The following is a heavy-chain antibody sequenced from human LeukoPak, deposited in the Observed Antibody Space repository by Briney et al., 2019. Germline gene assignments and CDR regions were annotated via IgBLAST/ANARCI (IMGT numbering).Heavy chain of an antibody. CDR3: AKDFSPAKQQLGGFDY. D-gene: IGHD6-13*01. CDR2: ISGSGGST. Sequence: GGSLRLSCAASGFTFSSYAMSWVRQAPGKGLEWVSAISGSGGSTYYADSVKGRFTISRDNSKNTLYLQMNSLRAEDTAVYYCAKDFSPAKQQLGGFDYWGQGTLVTVSS. V-gene: IGHV3-23*01. CDR1: GFTFSSYA. J-gene: IGHJ4*02.